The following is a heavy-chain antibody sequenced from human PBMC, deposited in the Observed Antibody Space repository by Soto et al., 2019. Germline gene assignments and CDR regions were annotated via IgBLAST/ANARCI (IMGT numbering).Heavy chain of an antibody. CDR1: GFNFNIYG. D-gene: IGHD6-6*01. CDR2: ISDDGGST. CDR3: AKRVEYSSSWAYFDH. Sequence: PGVSQILSWAGAGFNFNIYGMNWVRQAPGKGLQWVSSISDDGGSTYYAGSVKGRFTISRDNSKTTLYLQMNSLRAEDTAVYFCAKRVEYSSSWAYFDHWGQGTRVTVSS. V-gene: IGHV3-23*01. J-gene: IGHJ4*02.